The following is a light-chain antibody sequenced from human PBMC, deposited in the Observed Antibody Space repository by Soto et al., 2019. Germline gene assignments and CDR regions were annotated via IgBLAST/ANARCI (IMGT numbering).Light chain of an antibody. J-gene: IGKJ1*01. CDR3: QQYGSSRA. CDR2: GAS. V-gene: IGKV3-20*01. CDR1: QSFSSND. Sequence: EIVLTQSPGTLSLSPGERATLSCRASQSFSSNDLAWYQQKPGQAPRLLIHGASSRATGIPDRFSGSGSGTDFTLTISRLEPEDFAVYYCQQYGSSRAFGQGTKVEIK.